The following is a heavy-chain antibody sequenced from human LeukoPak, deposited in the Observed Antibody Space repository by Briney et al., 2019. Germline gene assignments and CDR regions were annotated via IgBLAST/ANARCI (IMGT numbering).Heavy chain of an antibody. CDR2: ISAYNGNT. J-gene: IGHJ4*02. V-gene: IGHV1-18*01. Sequence: RASVKVSCKASGYTFTSYGISWVRQAPGQGLEWMGWISAYNGNTNYAQKLQGRVTMTTDTSTSTAYMELRSLRSDDTAVYYCARDWLKDPLSGWYDYWGQGTLVTVSS. CDR3: ARDWLKDPLSGWYDY. CDR1: GYTFTSYG. D-gene: IGHD6-19*01.